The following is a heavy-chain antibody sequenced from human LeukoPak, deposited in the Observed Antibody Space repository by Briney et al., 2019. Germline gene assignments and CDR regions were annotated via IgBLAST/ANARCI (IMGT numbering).Heavy chain of an antibody. D-gene: IGHD3-9*01. CDR3: ATGYPKRRPSDMLTVPLFDY. J-gene: IGHJ4*02. CDR2: ISGYNGNT. CDR1: GQTFSSYG. V-gene: IGHV1-18*01. Sequence: ASVKVSCTTSGQTFSSYGFSWVRQAPGQGLEWMGWISGYNGNTKFEEKFQDRVTMTTDTSTNTAYMELRSLRSDDTATYYCATGYPKRRPSDMLTVPLFDYWGQGSLVIVSS.